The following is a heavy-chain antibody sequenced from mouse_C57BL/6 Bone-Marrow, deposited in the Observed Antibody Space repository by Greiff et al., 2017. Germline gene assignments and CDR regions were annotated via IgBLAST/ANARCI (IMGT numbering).Heavy chain of an antibody. Sequence: EVHLVESGEGLVKPGGSLKLSCAASGFTFSSYAMSWVRQTPEKRLEWVGYISSGGDYIYYADTVKGRFTISRDNARNTLYLQMSSLTSEDTAMYYCTRDGYYGSSYYFDYWGQGTTLTVSS. CDR3: TRDGYYGSSYYFDY. CDR2: ISSGGDYI. CDR1: GFTFSSYA. V-gene: IGHV5-9-1*02. J-gene: IGHJ2*01. D-gene: IGHD1-1*01.